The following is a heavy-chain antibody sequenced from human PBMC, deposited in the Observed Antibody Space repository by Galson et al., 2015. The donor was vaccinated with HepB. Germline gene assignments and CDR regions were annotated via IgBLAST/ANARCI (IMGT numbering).Heavy chain of an antibody. CDR2: TYYRSKWYN. D-gene: IGHD1-26*01. V-gene: IGHV6-1*01. CDR1: GDSVSGNRST. CDR3: ARGWALDY. J-gene: IGHJ4*02. Sequence: CAISGDSVSGNRSTWNWIRQSPSRGLEWLGRTYYRSKWYNDYAVSVKSRITFNPDTSKNQFSLQLNSVTPEDTAVYYCARGWALDYWGQGILVTVSS.